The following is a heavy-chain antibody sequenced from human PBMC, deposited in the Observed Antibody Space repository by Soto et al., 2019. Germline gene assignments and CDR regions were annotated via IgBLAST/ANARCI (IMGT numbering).Heavy chain of an antibody. V-gene: IGHV4-30-4*01. J-gene: IGHJ5*01. CDR1: GYSISTVDYF. Sequence: QVQLLESGPGLVKPSQTLSLTCSVSGYSISTVDYFWAWVRQPPGQALEYIGYIYKSATTYYNPSFESRVAISLDTSKSQVSLNVNSLTAADTAVYFCARGRYCLTGRCFPNWFDSWGQGTLVTVSS. CDR3: ARGRYCLTGRCFPNWFDS. D-gene: IGHD2-15*01. CDR2: IYKSATT.